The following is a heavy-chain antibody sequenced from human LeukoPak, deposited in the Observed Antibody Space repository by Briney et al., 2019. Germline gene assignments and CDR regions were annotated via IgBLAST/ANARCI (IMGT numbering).Heavy chain of an antibody. CDR1: GGSISSGSYY. CDR3: ARGRPAAGTYYYYYMDV. J-gene: IGHJ6*03. Sequence: SQTLSLTCTVSGGSISSGSYYWSWIRQPAGTGLEWIGRIYTSGSTNYNPSLKSRVTISVDTSKNQFSLKLSSVTAADTAVYYCARGRPAAGTYYYYYMDVWGKGTTVTISS. D-gene: IGHD6-13*01. V-gene: IGHV4-61*02. CDR2: IYTSGST.